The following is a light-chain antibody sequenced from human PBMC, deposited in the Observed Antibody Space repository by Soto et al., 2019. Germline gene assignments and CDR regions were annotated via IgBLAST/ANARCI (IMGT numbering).Light chain of an antibody. CDR2: MAT. Sequence: DIQMTQSPSTLSASVGDRVTITCRASQSISSWLAWYQQKPGKAPNLLIYMATSLESGVPSRFSGSGSGTEFTLTISSLQPDDFATYYCQHYNSYSEAFGQGTKVDI. V-gene: IGKV1-5*03. CDR3: QHYNSYSEA. J-gene: IGKJ1*01. CDR1: QSISSW.